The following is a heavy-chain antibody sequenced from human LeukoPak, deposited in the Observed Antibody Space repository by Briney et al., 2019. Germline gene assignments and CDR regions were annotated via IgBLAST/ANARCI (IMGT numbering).Heavy chain of an antibody. J-gene: IGHJ5*02. CDR2: IHYTGNT. Sequence: PSGTLSLTCAVSGGSISRSNWWTWVRQHPGQGLEWIGYIHYTGNTYYNPSLKSRLSISLDTSENRFSLRLTSVTAADTAVYYCGRELYRSRIDPWGQGTLVTVSS. CDR1: GGSISRSNW. D-gene: IGHD5/OR15-5a*01. V-gene: IGHV4-4*02. CDR3: GRELYRSRIDP.